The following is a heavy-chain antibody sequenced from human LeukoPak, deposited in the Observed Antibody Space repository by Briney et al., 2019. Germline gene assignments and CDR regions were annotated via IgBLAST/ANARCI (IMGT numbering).Heavy chain of an antibody. Sequence: SVKVSCKASGGTFSSYAISWVRQAPGQGLEWMGRIIPILGIANYAQKFQGRVTITADKSTSTAYMELSRLRSDDTAVYYCARDLIAARPNYYYYYGMDVWGQGTTVTVSS. D-gene: IGHD6-6*01. J-gene: IGHJ6*02. CDR2: IIPILGIA. CDR3: ARDLIAARPNYYYYYGMDV. CDR1: GGTFSSYA. V-gene: IGHV1-69*04.